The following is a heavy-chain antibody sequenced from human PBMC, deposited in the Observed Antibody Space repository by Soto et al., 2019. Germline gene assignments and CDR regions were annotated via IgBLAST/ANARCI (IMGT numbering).Heavy chain of an antibody. Sequence: QVQLVQSGAEVKKPGASVKVSCKASGYSCSGYSIHWVRQSPGQGLEGMGWINPNSGETDYAQKFLGRVTMTSDTSIRTAFMALSSVRSDDTAVYYCARYCPFLYWYCYGMDVWGQGTTVTASS. D-gene: IGHD3-3*01. CDR1: GYSCSGYS. CDR3: ARYCPFLYWYCYGMDV. CDR2: INPNSGET. J-gene: IGHJ6*02. V-gene: IGHV1-2*02.